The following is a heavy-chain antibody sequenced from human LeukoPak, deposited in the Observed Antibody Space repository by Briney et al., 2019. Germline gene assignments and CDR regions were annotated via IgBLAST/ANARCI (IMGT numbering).Heavy chain of an antibody. V-gene: IGHV1-69*05. CDR1: GGTFSSYA. D-gene: IGHD5-12*01. CDR3: AMGRYSGYDSKTDFDY. CDR2: IIPIFGTA. J-gene: IGHJ4*02. Sequence: ASVKVSCKASGGTFSSYAISWVRQAPGQGLEWMGVIIPIFGTANYAQKFQGRVTITTDESTSTAYMELSSLRSEDKAVYYCAMGRYSGYDSKTDFDYWGQGTLVTVSS.